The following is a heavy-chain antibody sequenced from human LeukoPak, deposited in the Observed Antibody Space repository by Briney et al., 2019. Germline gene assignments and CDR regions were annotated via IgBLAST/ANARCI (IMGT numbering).Heavy chain of an antibody. V-gene: IGHV1-3*03. J-gene: IGHJ5*02. CDR2: INAGNGNT. CDR3: ARDFGTHNWFDP. D-gene: IGHD3-10*01. CDR1: GYTFTSYA. Sequence: ASVKVSCKASGYTFTSYAMHWVRQAPGQRLEWMGWINAGNGNTKYSQEFQGRVTITRDTSASTAYMELSSLRSEDMAVSYCARDFGTHNWFDPWGQGTLVTVSS.